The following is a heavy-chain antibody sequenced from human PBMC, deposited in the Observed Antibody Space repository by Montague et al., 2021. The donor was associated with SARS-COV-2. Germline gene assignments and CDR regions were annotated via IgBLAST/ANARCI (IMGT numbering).Heavy chain of an antibody. Sequence: SETLSLTCTVSGGSISSGNYYWGWIRQPPGKGLEWIGSIYYSGGTFYNPSLKSRVTISVDTSRNQFSLKLISVAAADTAVYYCARQCPVDTGMLRTCGWFDAWGQGALVTVSS. D-gene: IGHD5-18*01. CDR2: IYYSGGT. CDR3: ARQCPVDTGMLRTCGWFDA. V-gene: IGHV4-39*01. J-gene: IGHJ5*02. CDR1: GGSISSGNYY.